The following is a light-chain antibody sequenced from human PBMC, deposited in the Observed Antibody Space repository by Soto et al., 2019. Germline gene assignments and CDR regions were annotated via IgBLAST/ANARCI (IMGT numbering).Light chain of an antibody. J-gene: IGKJ4*01. Sequence: DIVMTQSPLFLSVTPGEPASISCRSSQSLLHDNGFNFLNWYLQKPGQSPQLLISLGSSRASGVPDRFSGSASGRDFTLLISRVEAEDVGVFYGMQALETPLTFGGGNKVEI. CDR2: LGS. CDR3: MQALETPLT. V-gene: IGKV2-28*01. CDR1: QSLLHDNGFNF.